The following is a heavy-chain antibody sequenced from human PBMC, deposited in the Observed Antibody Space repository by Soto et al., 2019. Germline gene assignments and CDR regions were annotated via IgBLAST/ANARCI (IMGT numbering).Heavy chain of an antibody. J-gene: IGHJ3*02. CDR3: AKDVDIVVVPAAPNDAFEI. CDR2: ISGSGGST. V-gene: IGHV3-23*01. CDR1: GFTFSSYA. Sequence: GGSLRLSCAASGFTFSSYAMSWVRQAPGKGLERVSAISGSGGSTYYANSVKGRFTISRDNSKNTLYLQMNSLRAEDTAVYYCAKDVDIVVVPAAPNDAFEIWGQGTMVTVSS. D-gene: IGHD2-2*01.